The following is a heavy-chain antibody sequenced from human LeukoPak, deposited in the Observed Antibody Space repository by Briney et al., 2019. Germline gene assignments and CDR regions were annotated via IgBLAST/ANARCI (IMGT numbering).Heavy chain of an antibody. Sequence: SETLSLTCTVSGGSISSYYWSWIRQPAGKGLEWIGRIYTSGSTNYNPSLKSRVTMSADTSKNQFSLKLSSVTAADTAVYYCARGPYDFWSGYRKYYFDYWGQGTLVTVSS. CDR3: ARGPYDFWSGYRKYYFDY. V-gene: IGHV4-4*07. CDR1: GGSISSYY. D-gene: IGHD3-3*01. CDR2: IYTSGST. J-gene: IGHJ4*02.